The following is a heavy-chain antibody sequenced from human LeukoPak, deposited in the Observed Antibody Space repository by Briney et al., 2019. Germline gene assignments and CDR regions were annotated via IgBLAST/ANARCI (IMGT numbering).Heavy chain of an antibody. J-gene: IGHJ6*02. Sequence: ASVKFSCKASGYTFTSYAMHWVRQAPGQRLEWMGWINAGNGNTKYSQKFQGRVTITRDTSASTAYMELSSLRSEDTAVYYCAIGYSSGWPYYYYGMDVWGQGTTVTVSS. CDR2: INAGNGNT. CDR1: GYTFTSYA. CDR3: AIGYSSGWPYYYYGMDV. V-gene: IGHV1-3*01. D-gene: IGHD6-19*01.